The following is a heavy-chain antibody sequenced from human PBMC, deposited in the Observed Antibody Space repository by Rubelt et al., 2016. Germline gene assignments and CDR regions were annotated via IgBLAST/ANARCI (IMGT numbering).Heavy chain of an antibody. V-gene: IGHV1-3*01. D-gene: IGHD3-22*01. Sequence: QVQLVQSGAEVKKPGASVKVSCKASGYTFTSYAMHWVRQAPGQRLEWMGWINAGNGNTKYSQKFQGRVTITRDTSASTAYMELSSLRSEDTAVYYCARDGPYYDSSGSSYYCYGMDVWGQGTTVTVSS. CDR2: INAGNGNT. J-gene: IGHJ6*02. CDR1: GYTFTSYA. CDR3: ARDGPYYDSSGSSYYCYGMDV.